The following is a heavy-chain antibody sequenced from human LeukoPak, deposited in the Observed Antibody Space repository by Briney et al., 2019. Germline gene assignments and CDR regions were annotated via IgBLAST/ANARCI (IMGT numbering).Heavy chain of an antibody. CDR3: AGHSSSSYGYYYYYMDV. J-gene: IGHJ6*03. CDR2: INPSGGST. D-gene: IGHD6-13*01. Sequence: GASVKVSCKASGYTFTSYYMHWVRQAPGQGLEWMGIINPSGGSTSYAQKFQGRVTITADKSTSTAYMELSSLRSEDTAVYYCAGHSSSSYGYYYYYMDVWGKGTTVTVSS. CDR1: GYTFTSYY. V-gene: IGHV1-46*01.